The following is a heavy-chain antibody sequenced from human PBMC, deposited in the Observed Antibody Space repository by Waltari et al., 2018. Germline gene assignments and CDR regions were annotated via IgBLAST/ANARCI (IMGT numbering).Heavy chain of an antibody. CDR3: ARDGHWLSGVGDC. CDR1: GFTFSSYW. D-gene: IGHD7-27*01. Sequence: EVQLVESGGGLVQPGGSLILSCAASGFTFSSYWMSWVRQAPGKGLEWVANRDQDGSEKYYVDSVKGRVTISRDNARNSLYLQMNSLSAEDTAVYYCARDGHWLSGVGDCWGQGTLVTVSS. V-gene: IGHV3-7*01. J-gene: IGHJ4*02. CDR2: RDQDGSEK.